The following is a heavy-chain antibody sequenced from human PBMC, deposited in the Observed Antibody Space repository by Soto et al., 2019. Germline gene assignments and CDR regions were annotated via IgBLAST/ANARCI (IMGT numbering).Heavy chain of an antibody. CDR2: INAGSGYT. CDR3: ARGRGVIRNYYGMDV. Sequence: ASVKVSCKASGYTFTNFSIHWVRQAPGQRLEWMGWINAGSGYTKYSRRFQDRLIITRDRSASTAYMEPSILRSEDTAMFYCARGRGVIRNYYGMDVWGQGTTVTVSS. CDR1: GYTFTNFS. D-gene: IGHD3-3*02. J-gene: IGHJ6*02. V-gene: IGHV1-3*01.